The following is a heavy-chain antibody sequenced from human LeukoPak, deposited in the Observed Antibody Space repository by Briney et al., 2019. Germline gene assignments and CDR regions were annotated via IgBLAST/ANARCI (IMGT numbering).Heavy chain of an antibody. CDR1: GFTFSSYA. CDR3: AREYGDMDV. J-gene: IGHJ6*02. Sequence: PGGSLRLSCAASGFTFSSYAMHWVRQAPGKGLEWVAVISYDGSNKYYADSVKGRFTISRDNSKNTLYLQMNSLRAEDTAVYYCAREYGDMDVWGQGTTVTVSS. D-gene: IGHD4-17*01. V-gene: IGHV3-30-3*01. CDR2: ISYDGSNK.